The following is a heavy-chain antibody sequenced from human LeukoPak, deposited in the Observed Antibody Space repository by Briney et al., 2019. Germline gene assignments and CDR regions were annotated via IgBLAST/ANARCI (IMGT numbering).Heavy chain of an antibody. J-gene: IGHJ5*02. CDR3: ARAARGYSLGWFDP. V-gene: IGHV4-61*02. D-gene: IGHD5-18*01. Sequence: SQTLSLTCTVSGGSISSGSYYWSWIRQPAGKGLEWIGRIYTSGSTNYNPSLKSRVTISVDTSKNQFSLKLSSVTAADTAVYYCARAARGYSLGWFDPWGQGTLVTVSS. CDR1: GGSISSGSYY. CDR2: IYTSGST.